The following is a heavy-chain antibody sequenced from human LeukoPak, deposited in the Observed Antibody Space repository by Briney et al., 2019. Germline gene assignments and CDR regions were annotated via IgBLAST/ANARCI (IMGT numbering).Heavy chain of an antibody. V-gene: IGHV3-30-3*01. D-gene: IGHD3-3*01. CDR3: ARDYDFCPRE. CDR2: ISYDGSNK. J-gene: IGHJ4*02. CDR1: GFTFSSYA. Sequence: GRSLRLSCAASGFTFSSYAMHWVRQAPGKGLEWVAVISYDGSNKYYADSVKGRFTISRDNSKNTLYLQMNNLRTEDTALYYCARDYDFCPREWGQGTLVTVSS.